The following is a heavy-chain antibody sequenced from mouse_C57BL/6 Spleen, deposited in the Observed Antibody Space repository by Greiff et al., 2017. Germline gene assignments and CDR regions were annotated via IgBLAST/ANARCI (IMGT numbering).Heavy chain of an antibody. J-gene: IGHJ3*01. D-gene: IGHD2-4*01. CDR1: GYTFTDYY. V-gene: IGHV1-76*01. CDR3: ARGGDYDEKAFAY. CDR2: IYPGSGNT. Sequence: QVQLKQSGAELVRPGASVKLSCKASGYTFTDYYINWVKQRPGQGLEWIARIYPGSGNTYSNEKFKGKATLTAEKSSSPAYLQLSSLTSEDSAVYCCARGGDYDEKAFAYWGQGTLVNVSA.